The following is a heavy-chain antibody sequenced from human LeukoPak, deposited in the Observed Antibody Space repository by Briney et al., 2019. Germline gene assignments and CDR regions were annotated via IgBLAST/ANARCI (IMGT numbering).Heavy chain of an antibody. J-gene: IGHJ4*02. V-gene: IGHV3-74*01. CDR1: GFTFSNYW. D-gene: IGHD3-3*01. CDR3: ARGEPYYDFWSGYSERDYYFDY. Sequence: GGSLRLSCAASGFTFSNYWMHWVRQAPGKGLVWVSRINTDGSSTSYADSVKGRFTISRDNAKNTLYLQMNSLRAEDTAVYYCARGEPYYDFWSGYSERDYYFDYWGQGTLVTVSS. CDR2: INTDGSST.